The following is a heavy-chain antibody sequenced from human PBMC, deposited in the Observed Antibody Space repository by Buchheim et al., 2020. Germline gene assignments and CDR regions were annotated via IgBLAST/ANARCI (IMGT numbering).Heavy chain of an antibody. CDR2: ISYDGSNK. J-gene: IGHJ4*02. D-gene: IGHD6-19*01. CDR1: GFTFSSYA. CDR3: ARAKLAVAGPLDY. V-gene: IGHV3-30*14. Sequence: QVQLVESGGGVVQPGRSLRLSCAASGFTFSSYAMHWVRQAPGKGLEWVAVISYDGSNKYYADSVKGRFTISRDNSKNTLYLQMNSLKAEDTAVYYCARAKLAVAGPLDYWGQGTL.